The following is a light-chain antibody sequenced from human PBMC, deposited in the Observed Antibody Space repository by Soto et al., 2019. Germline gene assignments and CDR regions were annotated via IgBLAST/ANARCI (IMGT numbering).Light chain of an antibody. CDR2: DVN. CDR1: SSDVGGYNY. J-gene: IGLJ3*02. CDR3: SSYAGSNTWA. V-gene: IGLV2-11*01. Sequence: QSVLTQPRSVSGSPGQSVAISYTGTSSDVGGYNYVSWYQQYPGKAPKLMIYDVNKWPSGVPDRFSGSKSGNTASLTISGLPAEDEADYYCSSYAGSNTWAFGGGTKLTVL.